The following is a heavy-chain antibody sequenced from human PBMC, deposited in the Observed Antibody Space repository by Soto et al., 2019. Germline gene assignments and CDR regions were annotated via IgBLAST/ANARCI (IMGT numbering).Heavy chain of an antibody. CDR3: AREHGDPVYYSGLDV. CDR1: GGSSRGHY. J-gene: IGHJ6*02. Sequence: SQTLCHRWSVSGGSSRGHYGRWIRQPPGKGLEWIGYIDYTGTTNYNPSLKSRVTISIDTSKNQFSLKVTSVTAADTAVYFCAREHGDPVYYSGLDVWGQGTTVPVSS. V-gene: IGHV4-59*11. CDR2: IDYTGTT. D-gene: IGHD4-17*01.